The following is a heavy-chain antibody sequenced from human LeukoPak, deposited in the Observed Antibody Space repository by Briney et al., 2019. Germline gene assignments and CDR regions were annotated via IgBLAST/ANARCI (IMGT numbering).Heavy chain of an antibody. CDR1: GGSISSSSYN. J-gene: IGHJ4*02. CDR2: IYYSGST. CDR3: ARHPGSNWGIDY. Sequence: SETLSLTCTVSGGSISSSSYNWGWIRQPPGKGLEWIGSIYYSGSTYYNPSLKSRVTISVDTSKNQFSLKLSSVTAADTAVYYCARHPGSNWGIDYWGQGTLVTVSS. D-gene: IGHD7-27*01. V-gene: IGHV4-39*01.